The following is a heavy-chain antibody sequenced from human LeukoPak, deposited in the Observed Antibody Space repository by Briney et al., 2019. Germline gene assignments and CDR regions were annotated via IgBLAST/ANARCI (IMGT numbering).Heavy chain of an antibody. D-gene: IGHD6-19*01. CDR1: GGSISSYY. CDR2: IYYSGST. Sequence: KASETLSLTCTVSGGSISSYYWSWIRQPPGKGLEWIGYIYYSGSTNYNPSLKSRVTISVDTSKNQFSLKLSSVTAADTAVYYCAGATAVADLGWFDPWGQGTLVTVSS. J-gene: IGHJ5*02. CDR3: AGATAVADLGWFDP. V-gene: IGHV4-59*08.